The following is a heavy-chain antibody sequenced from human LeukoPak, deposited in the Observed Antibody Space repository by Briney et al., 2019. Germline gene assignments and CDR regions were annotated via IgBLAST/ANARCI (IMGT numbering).Heavy chain of an antibody. CDR3: ARRWSLGSDQLLRVWFDP. D-gene: IGHD2-2*01. CDR2: IYYNGSN. Sequence: SETLSPTCTVSGGSISSSSYYWGWIRQPPGKGLEWIGRIYYNGSNFYNPALKRRVTISVDTYKHQFSLNLRSLTAADTAVYYCARRWSLGSDQLLRVWFDPWGQGTLVTVSS. V-gene: IGHV4-39*01. CDR1: GGSISSSSYY. J-gene: IGHJ5*02.